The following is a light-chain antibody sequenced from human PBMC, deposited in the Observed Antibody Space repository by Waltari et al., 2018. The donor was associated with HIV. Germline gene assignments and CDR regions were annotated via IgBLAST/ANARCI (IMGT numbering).Light chain of an antibody. CDR2: GNS. V-gene: IGLV1-40*01. CDR1: SANIGPTYD. J-gene: IGLJ3*02. CDR3: QTYDSSLGGWV. Sequence: QSVLPQPPSVSGAPGPRVTISCTASSANIGPTYDVHWYHQPPGSAPKLLIYGNSNRPQCDPDRFSGSASGTSAVLAISELRAEDEADYYCQTYDSSLGGWVFGGVTKLPVL.